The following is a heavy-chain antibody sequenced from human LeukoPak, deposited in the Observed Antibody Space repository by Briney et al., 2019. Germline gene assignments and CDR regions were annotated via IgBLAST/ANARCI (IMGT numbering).Heavy chain of an antibody. CDR2: IWYDGSNK. Sequence: PGGSLRLSCAASGFTFSSYGMHWVRQAPGKGLEWVAVIWYDGSNKYYADSVKGRFTISRDNSKNTLYLQMNSLRAEDTAVYYCARARSCSSTSCSYGNYYYYGMDVWGQGTTVTVSS. CDR1: GFTFSSYG. V-gene: IGHV3-33*01. D-gene: IGHD2-2*01. CDR3: ARARSCSSTSCSYGNYYYYGMDV. J-gene: IGHJ6*02.